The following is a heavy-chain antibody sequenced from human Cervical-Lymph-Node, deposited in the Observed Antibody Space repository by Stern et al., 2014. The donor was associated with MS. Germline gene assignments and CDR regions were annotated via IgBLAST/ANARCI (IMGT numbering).Heavy chain of an antibody. CDR2: ISGTDSST. CDR1: GFTFSLYA. CDR3: VKEGIAVASFDY. Sequence: EMQLVESGGDLAPPGGSLRLSCAVSGFTFSLYAMSWVRQAPGKGLEWVSAISGTDSSTFYAQTVKGRFTISRDNSKNTLYLQMNNLRAEDTAIYYCVKEGIAVASFDYWGQGTLVTVSS. J-gene: IGHJ4*02. D-gene: IGHD6-19*01. V-gene: IGHV3-23*04.